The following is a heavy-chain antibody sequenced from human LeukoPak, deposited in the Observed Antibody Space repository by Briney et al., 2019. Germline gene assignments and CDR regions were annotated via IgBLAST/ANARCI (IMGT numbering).Heavy chain of an antibody. J-gene: IGHJ4*02. V-gene: IGHV4-39*01. CDR3: ARHDIVVVPAAAAFDY. CDR2: IYYSGST. CDR1: GGSISSSSYY. D-gene: IGHD2-2*01. Sequence: SETLSLTCTVSGGSISSSSYYWGWIRQPPGTGLEWIGSIYYSGSTYYNPSLKSRVTISVDTSKNQFSLKLSSVTAADTAVYYCARHDIVVVPAAAAFDYWGQGTLVTVSS.